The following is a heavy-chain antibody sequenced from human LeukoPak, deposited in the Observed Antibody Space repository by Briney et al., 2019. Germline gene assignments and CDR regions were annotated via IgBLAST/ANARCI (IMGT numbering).Heavy chain of an antibody. D-gene: IGHD6-6*01. Sequence: GGSLRLSCAASGFTFSSYSMNWVRQAPGKGLEWVSFISSSSSYIYYADSVKGRFTISRDNAKNSLYLQLNSLRAEDTALYYCARGEWSSSPFDYWGQGTLVTVSS. CDR3: ARGEWSSSPFDY. CDR2: ISSSSSYI. CDR1: GFTFSSYS. J-gene: IGHJ4*02. V-gene: IGHV3-21*01.